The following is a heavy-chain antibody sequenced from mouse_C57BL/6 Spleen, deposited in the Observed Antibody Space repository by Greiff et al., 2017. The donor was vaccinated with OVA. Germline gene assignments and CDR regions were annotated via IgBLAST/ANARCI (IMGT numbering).Heavy chain of an antibody. CDR2: IWRGGST. CDR1: GFSLTSYG. Sequence: VKLVESGPGLVQPSQSLSITCTVSGFSLTSYGVHWVRQSPGKGLEWLGVIWRGGSTDYNAAFMSRLSITKDNSKSQVFFKMNSLQADDTAIYYCAKPGGKGGYFDVWGTGTTVTVSS. V-gene: IGHV2-5*01. D-gene: IGHD1-3*01. CDR3: AKPGGKGGYFDV. J-gene: IGHJ1*03.